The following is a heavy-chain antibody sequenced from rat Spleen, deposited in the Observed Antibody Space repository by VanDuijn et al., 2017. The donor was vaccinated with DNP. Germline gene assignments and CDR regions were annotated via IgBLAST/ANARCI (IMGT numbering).Heavy chain of an antibody. CDR3: ARAHDGTYYYGNYFDF. Sequence: QVQLKESGPGLVQPSQTLSLTCTVSGFSLTSYGVSWVRQPPGKGLEWIAAISSGGRTYYNSALKSRLSISRDTSKSQVFLKMNSVQTEDTAMYFCARAHDGTYYYGNYFDFWGQGVMVTVSS. V-gene: IGHV2S12*01. CDR1: GFSLTSYG. CDR2: ISSGGRT. D-gene: IGHD1-12*02. J-gene: IGHJ2*01.